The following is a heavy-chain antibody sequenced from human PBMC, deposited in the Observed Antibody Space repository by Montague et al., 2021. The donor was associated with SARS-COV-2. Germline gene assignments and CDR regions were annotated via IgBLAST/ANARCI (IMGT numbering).Heavy chain of an antibody. CDR1: GGSITNNIDY. D-gene: IGHD3-22*01. CDR2: IYYTGNT. V-gene: IGHV4-39*02. J-gene: IGHJ3*01. CDR3: ARLKRYFDSSGSPSAFDF. Sequence: SETLSLTCTVSGGSITNNIDYWAWIRQPPGKGLEWIGSIYYTGNTYYNPSLKSRVTISVVTSKNHLTLKLSSVTAAETAVYYCARLKRYFDSSGSPSAFDFGGQGTKVTVSS.